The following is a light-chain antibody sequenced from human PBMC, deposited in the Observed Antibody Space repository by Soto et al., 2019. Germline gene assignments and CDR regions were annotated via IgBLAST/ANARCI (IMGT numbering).Light chain of an antibody. CDR1: QSVSSY. CDR2: DAS. V-gene: IGKV3-11*01. J-gene: IGKJ1*01. Sequence: EIVLTQSPATPSLSPGERATLSCRASQSVSSYLAWYQQKPGQAPRLLIYDASNRATGIPARFSGSGSGTEFTLTISSLQPDDFATYYCQHYNSYSEAFGQGTKVDI. CDR3: QHYNSYSEA.